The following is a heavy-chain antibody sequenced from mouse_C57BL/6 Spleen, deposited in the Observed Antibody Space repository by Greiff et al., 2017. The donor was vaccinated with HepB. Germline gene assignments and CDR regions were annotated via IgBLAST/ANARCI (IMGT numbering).Heavy chain of an antibody. Sequence: VKLQQPGTELVKPGASVKLSCKASGYTFTSYWMHWVKQRPGQGLEWIGNINPSNGGTNYNEKFKSKATLTVDKSSSTAYMQLSSLTSEDSAVYYCAYGNYGWYAMDYWGQGTSVTVSS. CDR2: INPSNGGT. J-gene: IGHJ4*01. CDR3: AYGNYGWYAMDY. CDR1: GYTFTSYW. V-gene: IGHV1-53*01. D-gene: IGHD2-1*01.